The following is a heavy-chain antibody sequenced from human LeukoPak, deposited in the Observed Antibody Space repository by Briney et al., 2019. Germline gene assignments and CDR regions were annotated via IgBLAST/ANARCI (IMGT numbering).Heavy chain of an antibody. CDR3: ARDYGGSSGWFDP. CDR1: GDSVSSNSVT. CDR2: TYYRSTWYN. J-gene: IGHJ5*02. V-gene: IGHV6-1*01. Sequence: SQTLSLTCAISGDSVSSNSVTWNWIRQSPSRGLEWLGRTYYRSTWYNDYAVSVRGRITVNPDTSKNQFSLHLNSVTPEDTAVYYCARDYGGSSGWFDPWGQGTLVTVSS. D-gene: IGHD4-23*01.